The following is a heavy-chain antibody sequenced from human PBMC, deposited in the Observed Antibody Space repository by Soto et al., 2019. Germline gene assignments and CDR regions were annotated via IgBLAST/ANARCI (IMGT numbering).Heavy chain of an antibody. CDR3: ARGPGGPDGPGDY. Sequence: QVRLVQSGAEVKKPGASVKVSCQASGYTFTSYAMHWVRQAPGQRLEWMGWINAGNGNTKYSQKFQGRVTITRETSASTAYMELSSLRSEDTAVYYCARGPGGPDGPGDYWGQGTLVTVSS. D-gene: IGHD2-15*01. CDR1: GYTFTSYA. J-gene: IGHJ4*02. CDR2: INAGNGNT. V-gene: IGHV1-3*01.